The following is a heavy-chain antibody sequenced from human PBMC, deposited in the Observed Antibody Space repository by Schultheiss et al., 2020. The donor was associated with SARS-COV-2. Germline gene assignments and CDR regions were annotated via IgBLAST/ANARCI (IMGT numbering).Heavy chain of an antibody. D-gene: IGHD6-6*01. CDR2: INHSGST. J-gene: IGHJ3*02. CDR3: ARDSVWYSSSSEAFDI. CDR1: GGSFSGYY. V-gene: IGHV4-34*01. Sequence: SQTLSLTCAVYGGSFSGYYWSWIRQPPGKGLEWIGEINHSGSTNYNPSLKSRVTISVDTSKNQFSLKLSSVTAADTAVYYCARDSVWYSSSSEAFDIWGQGTMVTVSS.